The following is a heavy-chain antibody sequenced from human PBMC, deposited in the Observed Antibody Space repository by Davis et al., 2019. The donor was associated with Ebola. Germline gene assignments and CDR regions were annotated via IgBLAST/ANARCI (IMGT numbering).Heavy chain of an antibody. J-gene: IGHJ6*02. CDR3: ARGQDFWSGYSLYYYYGMDV. Sequence: GGSLRLSCAASGFTFSGSAMHWVRQASGKGLEWVGRIRSKANSYATAYAASVKGRFTISRDDSKNTAYLQMNSLKTEDTAVYYCARGQDFWSGYSLYYYYGMDVWGQGTTVTVSS. V-gene: IGHV3-73*01. CDR1: GFTFSGSA. D-gene: IGHD3-3*01. CDR2: IRSKANSYAT.